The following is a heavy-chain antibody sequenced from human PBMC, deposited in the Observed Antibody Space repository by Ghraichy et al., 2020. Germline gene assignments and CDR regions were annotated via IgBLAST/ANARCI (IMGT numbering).Heavy chain of an antibody. D-gene: IGHD2-21*01. J-gene: IGHJ5*02. CDR3: AKIPDFSTGVWFDP. V-gene: IGHV3-23*01. Sequence: GGSLRLSCAASGFSFRNYAMSWVRQAPGKGLEWVSTISAGDRITYYTDSVKGRFTISRDDSKNTLNLQMNCLRAEDTAIYFCAKIPDFSTGVWFDPWGQGTLVIVSS. CDR2: ISAGDRIT. CDR1: GFSFRNYA.